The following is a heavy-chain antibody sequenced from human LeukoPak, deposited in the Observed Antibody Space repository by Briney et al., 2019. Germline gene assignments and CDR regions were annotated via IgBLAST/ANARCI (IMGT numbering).Heavy chain of an antibody. D-gene: IGHD3-22*01. CDR3: ARAPTMMGFFYYYGMDV. CDR1: GGSISSSSYY. Sequence: PSETLSLTCTVSGGSISSSSYYWGWIRQPPGKGLEWIGEINHSGSTNYNPSLKSRVTISVDTSKSQFSLKLSSVTAADTAVCYCARAPTMMGFFYYYGMDVWGQGTTVTVSS. J-gene: IGHJ6*02. V-gene: IGHV4-39*07. CDR2: INHSGST.